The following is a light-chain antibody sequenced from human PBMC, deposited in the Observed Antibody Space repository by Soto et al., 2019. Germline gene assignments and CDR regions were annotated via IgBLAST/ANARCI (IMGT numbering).Light chain of an antibody. Sequence: DIQMTQSPSSLSASVGDRVTITCRASQGISNYLAWYQQKPGKVPKLLIYAASTLQSGVPSRFSGSGSGTDFTLTISSLQPADVATYYCQKYNSAPREFTFGPGTKVDIK. J-gene: IGKJ3*01. CDR3: QKYNSAPREFT. CDR2: AAS. CDR1: QGISNY. V-gene: IGKV1-27*01.